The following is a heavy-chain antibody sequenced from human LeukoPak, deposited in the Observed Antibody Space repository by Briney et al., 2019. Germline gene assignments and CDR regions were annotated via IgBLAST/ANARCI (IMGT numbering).Heavy chain of an antibody. J-gene: IGHJ6*03. CDR1: GFTFSSYS. CDR2: IKEDANEE. D-gene: IGHD2-2*01. Sequence: GSLRLSCAASGFTFSSYSMNWVRQAPGKGLEWVANIKEDANEEYYVDSVRGRFIISRDNAKNSLFLQMYSLRADDTAVYYCARAGYCTSNSCYSPNFYYMDVWGKGTTVAVSS. CDR3: ARAGYCTSNSCYSPNFYYMDV. V-gene: IGHV3-7*01.